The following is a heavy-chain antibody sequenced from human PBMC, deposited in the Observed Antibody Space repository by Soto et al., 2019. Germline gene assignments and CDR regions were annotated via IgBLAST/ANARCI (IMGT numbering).Heavy chain of an antibody. J-gene: IGHJ4*02. CDR3: TTAITQLRGLTKHDY. CDR1: GFTFSNAW. Sequence: GGSLRLSCAASGFTFSNAWMTWVRQAPGKGLEWVGRIKSKSDGGTADYAAPVKGRFTISRDDSKNTLDLQMSSLKSEDTAVYYCTTAITQLRGLTKHDYWGQGT. D-gene: IGHD3-10*01. CDR2: IKSKSDGGTA. V-gene: IGHV3-15*01.